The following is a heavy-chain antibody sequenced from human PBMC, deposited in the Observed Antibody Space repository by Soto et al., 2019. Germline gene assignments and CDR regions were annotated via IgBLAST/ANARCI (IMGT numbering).Heavy chain of an antibody. CDR2: ISSSSSYI. Sequence: GGSLRLSCAASGFTFSSYSMNWVRQAPGKGLEWVSSISSSSSYIYYADSVKGRFTISRDNAKNSLYLQMNSLRAEDTAVYYCARDESAARGEGYYYMDVWGKGTTVTVSS. D-gene: IGHD6-6*01. J-gene: IGHJ6*03. V-gene: IGHV3-21*01. CDR3: ARDESAARGEGYYYMDV. CDR1: GFTFSSYS.